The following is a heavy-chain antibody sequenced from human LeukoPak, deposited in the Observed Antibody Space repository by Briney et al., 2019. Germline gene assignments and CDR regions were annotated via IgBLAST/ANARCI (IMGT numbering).Heavy chain of an antibody. V-gene: IGHV3-23*01. J-gene: IGHJ5*02. CDR1: EFTFSSYA. D-gene: IGHD3-9*01. CDR3: AKVGNTYYDILTGSTLEWFDP. Sequence: GGSLRLSCAASEFTFSSYAMNWVRQAPGSGLEWVSSITPSGSDTYYADSVKGRFTISRDNSKNTLYLQMNSLRPEDTAVYYCAKVGNTYYDILTGSTLEWFDPWGQGTLVTVSS. CDR2: ITPSGSDT.